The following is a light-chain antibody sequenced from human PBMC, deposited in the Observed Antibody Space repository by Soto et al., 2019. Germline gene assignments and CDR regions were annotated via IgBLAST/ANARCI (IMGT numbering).Light chain of an antibody. CDR3: TSYEGGGKYV. V-gene: IGLV2-14*01. CDR1: SSDVGAYNL. Sequence: QSVLTQPASVCGSPGQSVTISCTGTSSDVGAYNLVSWYQQYPGKAPKLMIYEVSNRPSGVSNRFSGSKSGNTASLTISGLQAEDEADYYCCTSYEGGGKYVFGTGTKVTVL. J-gene: IGLJ1*01. CDR2: EVS.